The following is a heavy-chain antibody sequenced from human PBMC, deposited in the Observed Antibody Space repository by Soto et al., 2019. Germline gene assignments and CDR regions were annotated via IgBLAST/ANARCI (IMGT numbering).Heavy chain of an antibody. J-gene: IGHJ4*02. CDR2: IIPVFGRP. Sequence: QVQLVQSGAELEKPGSSVKVSCKASGGSFSSFGLSWVRQAPGQGLEWMGGIIPVFGRPNYAKRFRGRLTITAAESTNTVYLELIELRAEDTAVYYCAREGGGYNLWGQGTQVTVSS. CDR3: AREGGGYNL. D-gene: IGHD5-18*01. V-gene: IGHV1-69*01. CDR1: GGSFSSFG.